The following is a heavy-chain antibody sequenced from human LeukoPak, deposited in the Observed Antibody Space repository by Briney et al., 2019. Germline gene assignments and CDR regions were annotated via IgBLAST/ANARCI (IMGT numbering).Heavy chain of an antibody. D-gene: IGHD3-10*01. CDR3: ARGHMVRGVIIFDY. CDR1: GGTFSSYA. CDR2: IIPIFGTA. Sequence: GALVKVSCKASGGTFSSYAISWVRQAPGQGLEWMGGIIPIFGTANYAQKFQGRVTITADESTSTAYMELSSLRSEDTAVYYCARGHMVRGVIIFDYWGQGTLVTVSS. V-gene: IGHV1-69*13. J-gene: IGHJ4*02.